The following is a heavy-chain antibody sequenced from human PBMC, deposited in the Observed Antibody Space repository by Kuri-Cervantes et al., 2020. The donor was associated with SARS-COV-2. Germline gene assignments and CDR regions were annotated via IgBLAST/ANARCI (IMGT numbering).Heavy chain of an antibody. J-gene: IGHJ4*02. CDR3: AAGYSSSWYTDFDY. V-gene: IGHV1-69*02. D-gene: IGHD6-13*01. Sequence: SVKVSCKASGGTFSSYTISWVRQAPGQGLEWMGRIIPILGIANYAQKFQGRVTITADKSTSTAYMELRSLRSDDTAVYYCAAGYSSSWYTDFDYWGQGTLVTVSS. CDR2: IIPILGIA. CDR1: GGTFSSYT.